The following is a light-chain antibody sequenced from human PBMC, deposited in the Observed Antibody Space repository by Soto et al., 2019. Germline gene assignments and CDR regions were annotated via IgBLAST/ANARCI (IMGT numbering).Light chain of an antibody. CDR1: QSVLYSSNNKNY. Sequence: DIVMTQSPDSLAVSLGERATINCKSSQSVLYSSNNKNYLAWYQQRPGQPPKLLLYWASTRESGVPDRFSGSGSGTDFILTISRLQAEDVAVYFCQQYYKTPLTFGGGTKVEIK. J-gene: IGKJ4*01. V-gene: IGKV4-1*01. CDR2: WAS. CDR3: QQYYKTPLT.